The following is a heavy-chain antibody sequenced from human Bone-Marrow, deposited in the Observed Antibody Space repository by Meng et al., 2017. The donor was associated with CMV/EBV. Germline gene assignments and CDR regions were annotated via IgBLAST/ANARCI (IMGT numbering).Heavy chain of an antibody. CDR1: GFTFSDYY. J-gene: IGHJ5*02. V-gene: IGHV3-69-1*02. Sequence: GESLKISCAASGFTFSDYYMDWVRQAPGKGLEWVSSISSSSTIYYADSVKGRFTISRDNAKNSLYLQMNSLRAEDTAVYYCARGRNWFDPWGQGTLVTVSS. CDR3: ARGRNWFDP. CDR2: ISSSSTI.